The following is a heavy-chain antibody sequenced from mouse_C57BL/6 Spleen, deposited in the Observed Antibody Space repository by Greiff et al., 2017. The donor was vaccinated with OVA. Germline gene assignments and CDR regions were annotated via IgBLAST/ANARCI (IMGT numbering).Heavy chain of an antibody. CDR1: GFTFSDYG. V-gene: IGHV5-17*01. CDR2: ISSGSSTI. CDR3: ARMDVIYAMDY. J-gene: IGHJ4*01. Sequence: EVQVVESGGGLVKPGGSLKLSCAASGFTFSDYGMHWVRQAPEKGLEWVAYISSGSSTIYYADTVKGRFTISRDNAKNTLFLQMTSLRSEDTAMYYCARMDVIYAMDYWGQGTSVTVSS.